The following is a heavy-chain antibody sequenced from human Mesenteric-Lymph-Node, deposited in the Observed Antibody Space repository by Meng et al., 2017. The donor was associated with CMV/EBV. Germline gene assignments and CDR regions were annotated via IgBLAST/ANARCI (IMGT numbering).Heavy chain of an antibody. Sequence: ASVKVSCKASGYTFTSYYMHWVRQAPGQGLEWMGRINPKSGGTVYAQNFQGRITLTRDTSINTAYMELSSLKSDDTAVYYCARPVVGATFDYWGQGTLVTVSS. D-gene: IGHD1-26*01. V-gene: IGHV1-2*02. CDR2: INPKSGGT. J-gene: IGHJ4*02. CDR1: GYTFTSYY. CDR3: ARPVVGATFDY.